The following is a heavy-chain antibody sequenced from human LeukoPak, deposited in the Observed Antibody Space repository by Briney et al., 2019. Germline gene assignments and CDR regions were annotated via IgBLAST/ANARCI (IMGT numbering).Heavy chain of an antibody. CDR3: ARTPGTNYYYYYMDV. D-gene: IGHD1-14*01. CDR1: GGTFSSYA. V-gene: IGHV1-69*01. J-gene: IGHJ6*03. CDR2: TIPIFGTA. Sequence: SVKVSCKASGGTFSSYAISWVRQAPGRGLEWMGGTIPIFGTANYAQKFQGRVTITADESTSTAYMELSSLRSEDTAVYYCARTPGTNYYYYYMDVWGKGTTVTVSS.